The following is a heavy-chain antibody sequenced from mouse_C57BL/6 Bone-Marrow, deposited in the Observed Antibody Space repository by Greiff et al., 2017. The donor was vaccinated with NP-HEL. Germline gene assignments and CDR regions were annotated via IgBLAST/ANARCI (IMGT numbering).Heavy chain of an antibody. J-gene: IGHJ3*01. CDR1: GFTFSSYG. CDR3: ARRDYDYDGAWFAY. CDR2: ISSGGSYT. V-gene: IGHV5-6*01. Sequence: EVQLVESGGDLVKPGGSLKLSCAASGFTFSSYGLSWVRQTPDKRLEWVATISSGGSYTYYPDSVKGRFTISRDNAKNTLYLQMSSLKSEDTAMYYCARRDYDYDGAWFAYWGQGTLVTVSA. D-gene: IGHD2-4*01.